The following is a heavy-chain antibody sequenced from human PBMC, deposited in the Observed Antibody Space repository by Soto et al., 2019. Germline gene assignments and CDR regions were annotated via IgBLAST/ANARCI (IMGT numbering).Heavy chain of an antibody. J-gene: IGHJ4*02. CDR3: SKAISGWYYDY. V-gene: IGHV3-30*18. CDR2: ISYDGSNK. Sequence: QVQLVESGGGVVQPGRSLRLSCAASGFTFSSYAMHWVRQAPGKGLEWVAVISYDGSNKYYADSVKGRFTISRDNSKNTLYLQMNSRSADDTAVYYGSKAISGWYYDYWGQGTLVTVSS. CDR1: GFTFSSYA. D-gene: IGHD6-19*01.